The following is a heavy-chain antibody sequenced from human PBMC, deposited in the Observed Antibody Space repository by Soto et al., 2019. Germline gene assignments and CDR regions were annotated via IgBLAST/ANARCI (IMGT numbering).Heavy chain of an antibody. Sequence: EVQLLESGGGLVQPGGSLRLSCAVSGFTFSNYAVGWVRQAPGMGLECVSSIFGGGGDTYYTDSVKGRFTISRDSSENTVFLQMNSLRAEDTALYYCAKYGSKSSPHYLDYWGQGTLVTVSS. D-gene: IGHD6-13*01. J-gene: IGHJ4*02. V-gene: IGHV3-23*01. CDR1: GFTFSNYA. CDR3: AKYGSKSSPHYLDY. CDR2: IFGGGGDT.